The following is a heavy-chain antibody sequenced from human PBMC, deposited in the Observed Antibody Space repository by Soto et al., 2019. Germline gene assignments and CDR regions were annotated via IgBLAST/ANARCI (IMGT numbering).Heavy chain of an antibody. CDR1: GGSISSSGYF. CDR3: ACPSNIAAAGYHY. Sequence: PSETLSLTCIVSGGSISSSGYFWGWIRQPPGKGLEWIGSIYYSGNTYYSPSLKSRVTISVDTSKNQFSLKLNSVTAADTAVYYFACPSNIAAAGYHYWGQGTLDTGSS. J-gene: IGHJ4*02. D-gene: IGHD6-13*01. V-gene: IGHV4-39*01. CDR2: IYYSGNT.